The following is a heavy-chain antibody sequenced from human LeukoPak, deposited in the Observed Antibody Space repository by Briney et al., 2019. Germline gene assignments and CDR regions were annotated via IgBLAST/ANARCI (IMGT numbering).Heavy chain of an antibody. CDR3: AREQVYYYDSSGYFYD. CDR1: GGSISSGSYY. J-gene: IGHJ4*02. D-gene: IGHD3-22*01. CDR2: IYYSGST. V-gene: IGHV4-39*07. Sequence: PSQTLSLTCTVSGGSISSGSYYWGWIRQPPGKGLEWIGSIYYSGSTYYNSSLKSRVTISVDTSKNQFSLKLSSVTAADTAVYYCAREQVYYYDSSGYFYDWGQGTLVTVSS.